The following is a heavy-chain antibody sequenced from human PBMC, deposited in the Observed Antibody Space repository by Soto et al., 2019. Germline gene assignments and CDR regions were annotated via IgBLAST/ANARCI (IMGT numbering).Heavy chain of an antibody. Sequence: SVKVSCKASGGTFSSYAISWVRQAPGQGLEWMGGIIPIFGTANYAQKFQGRVTITADESTSTAYMELSSLRSEDTAVYYCARGGYYDSSGRMAHFDYWGQGTLVTVS. J-gene: IGHJ4*02. CDR2: IIPIFGTA. CDR1: GGTFSSYA. V-gene: IGHV1-69*13. CDR3: ARGGYYDSSGRMAHFDY. D-gene: IGHD3-22*01.